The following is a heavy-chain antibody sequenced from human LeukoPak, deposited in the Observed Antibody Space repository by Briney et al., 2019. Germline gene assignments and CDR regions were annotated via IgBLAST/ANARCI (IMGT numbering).Heavy chain of an antibody. V-gene: IGHV3-21*01. CDR2: ISSSSSYI. CDR3: ARDPRDSSSWYWPVSYGMDV. CDR1: GFTFSSYS. J-gene: IGHJ6*04. D-gene: IGHD6-13*01. Sequence: GRSLRLSCAASGFTFSSYSMNWVRQAPGKGLEWVSSISSSSSYIYYADSVKGRFTISRDNAKNSLYLQMNSLRAEDTAVYYCARDPRDSSSWYWPVSYGMDVWGKGTTVTVSS.